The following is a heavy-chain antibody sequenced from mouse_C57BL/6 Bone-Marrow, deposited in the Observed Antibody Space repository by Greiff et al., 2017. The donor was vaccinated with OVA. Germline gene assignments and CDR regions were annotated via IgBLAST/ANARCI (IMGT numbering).Heavy chain of an antibody. CDR3: ARGIYYDYDVRAMDY. Sequence: QVQLQQPGAELVRPGSSVKLSCKASGYTFTSYWMDWVKQRPGQGLEWIGNIYPSDSETHYNQKFKDKATLTVDKSSSTAYMQLSSLTSEDSAVYYCARGIYYDYDVRAMDYWGQGTSVTVSS. CDR2: IYPSDSET. J-gene: IGHJ4*01. CDR1: GYTFTSYW. V-gene: IGHV1-61*01. D-gene: IGHD2-4*01.